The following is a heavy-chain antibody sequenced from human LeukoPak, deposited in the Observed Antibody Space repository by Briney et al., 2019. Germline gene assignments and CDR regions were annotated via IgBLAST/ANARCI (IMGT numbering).Heavy chain of an antibody. Sequence: TSQTLSLTCTVSGGSISSGGYYWSWIRQHPGKGLEWIGYIYYSGSTNYNPSLKSRVTISVDTSKNQFSLKLSSVTAADTAVYYCARVVPAAIQGFDAFDIWGQGTMVTVSS. J-gene: IGHJ3*02. V-gene: IGHV4-31*03. D-gene: IGHD2-2*01. CDR2: IYYSGST. CDR3: ARVVPAAIQGFDAFDI. CDR1: GGSISSGGYY.